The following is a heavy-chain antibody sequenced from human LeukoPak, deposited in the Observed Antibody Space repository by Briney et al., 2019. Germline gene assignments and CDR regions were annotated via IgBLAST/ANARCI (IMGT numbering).Heavy chain of an antibody. J-gene: IGHJ5*01. Sequence: ASVTVSCKASGGTFSNYAFSWVRQAPGQGLEWMGGIIPIFRTTNYAEHFQGRVTITTDESTNTAYLDLSSLRSEDTAVYYCAKDDGSATMGFDSWGQGTLVSVSS. V-gene: IGHV1-69*05. D-gene: IGHD1-26*01. CDR2: IIPIFRTT. CDR3: AKDDGSATMGFDS. CDR1: GGTFSNYA.